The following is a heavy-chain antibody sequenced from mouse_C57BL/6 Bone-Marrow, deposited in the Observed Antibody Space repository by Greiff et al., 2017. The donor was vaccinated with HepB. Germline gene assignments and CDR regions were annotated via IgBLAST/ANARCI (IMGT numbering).Heavy chain of an antibody. J-gene: IGHJ3*01. CDR1: GYTFTSYW. V-gene: IGHV1-50*01. D-gene: IGHD1-1*02. Sequence: VQLQQPGAELVKPGASVKLSCKASGYTFTSYWMQWVKQRPGQGLEWIGEIDPSDSYTNYNQKFKGKATLTVDTSSSTAYMQLSSLTSEDSAVYYCASYGDAYWGQGTLVTVSA. CDR2: IDPSDSYT. CDR3: ASYGDAY.